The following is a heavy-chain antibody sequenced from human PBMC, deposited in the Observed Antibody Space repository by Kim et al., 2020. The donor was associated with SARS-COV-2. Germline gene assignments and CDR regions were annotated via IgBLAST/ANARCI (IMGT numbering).Heavy chain of an antibody. V-gene: IGHV1-18*04. CDR2: ISAYNGNT. CDR1: GYTFTSYG. Sequence: ASVKVSCKASGYTFTSYGISWVRQAPGQGLEWMGWISAYNGNTNYAQKLQGRVTMTTDTSTSTAYMELRSLRSDDTAVYYCARDGEVGITMVRENWFDPWGQGTLVTVSS. D-gene: IGHD3-10*01. CDR3: ARDGEVGITMVRENWFDP. J-gene: IGHJ5*02.